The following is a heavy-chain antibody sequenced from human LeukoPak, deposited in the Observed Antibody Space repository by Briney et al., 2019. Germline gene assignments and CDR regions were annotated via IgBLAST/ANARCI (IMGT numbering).Heavy chain of an antibody. CDR1: GFTFSSYE. CDR2: ISSSGSTI. Sequence: GGSLRLSCAASGFTFSSYEMNWVRQAPGKGLEWVSYISSSGSTIYYADSVKGRFTISRDNAKNSLYLQMNSLRAEDTAVYYCARDLTMGAFDIWGQGTMVTVS. V-gene: IGHV3-48*03. CDR3: ARDLTMGAFDI. D-gene: IGHD3-10*01. J-gene: IGHJ3*02.